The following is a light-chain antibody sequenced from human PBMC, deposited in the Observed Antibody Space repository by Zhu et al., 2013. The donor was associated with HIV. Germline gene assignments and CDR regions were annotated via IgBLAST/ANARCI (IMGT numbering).Light chain of an antibody. CDR2: GAS. CDR3: QQFGSSPPYT. V-gene: IGKV3-20*01. J-gene: IGKJ2*01. Sequence: EIVLTQSPATLSLSPGERATLSCRASQSVSSYLAWYQQRPGQAPRLLIYGASNRATGIPDRFGGSGSGTDFTLTISRLEPEDFAVYYCQQFGSSPPYTFGRGYQAGDQT. CDR1: QSVSSY.